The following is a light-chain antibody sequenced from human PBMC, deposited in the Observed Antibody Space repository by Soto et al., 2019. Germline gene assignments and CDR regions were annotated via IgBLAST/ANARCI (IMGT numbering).Light chain of an antibody. J-gene: IGKJ1*01. Sequence: EIVMTQSPFTLSVSVGERAALSCRASQSVSSNIAWYQQKPGQAHRLHIYGASTRATGIPARFSGSGSGTEFTLTISSLQSEDFAVYYCQQYNNWLPTCTFGQGTKVDIK. V-gene: IGKV3-15*01. CDR2: GAS. CDR3: QQYNNWLPTCT. CDR1: QSVSSN.